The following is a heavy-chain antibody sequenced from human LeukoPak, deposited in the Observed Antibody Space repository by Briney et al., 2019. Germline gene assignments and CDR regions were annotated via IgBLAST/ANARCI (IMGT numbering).Heavy chain of an antibody. CDR3: ARNGGNSDFDY. J-gene: IGHJ4*02. D-gene: IGHD4-23*01. CDR1: GVSISSSSGNC. CDR2: IYHSGST. Sequence: SETLSLTCAVSGVSISSSSGNCWTWVRQPPGKGLEWIGEIYHSGSTNYNPSLKSRVTMLLDKSKNQFSLKLSSVTAADTAVYYCARNGGNSDFDYWGQGTLVPVSS. V-gene: IGHV4-4*02.